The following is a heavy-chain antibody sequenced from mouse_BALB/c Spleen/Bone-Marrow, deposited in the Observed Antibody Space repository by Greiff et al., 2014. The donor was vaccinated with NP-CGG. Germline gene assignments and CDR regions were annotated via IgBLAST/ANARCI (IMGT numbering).Heavy chain of an antibody. CDR3: ARESKVRRGAWFAY. D-gene: IGHD2-14*01. CDR2: INSNGGST. J-gene: IGHJ3*01. Sequence: VQLKESGGGLVQPGGSLKLSCAASGFTFSSYGMSWVRQTPDKRLELVATINSNGGSTYYPDRVKGRFTISRDNAKNTLYLQMSSLKSEDTAMYYCARESKVRRGAWFAYWGQGTLVTVSA. CDR1: GFTFSSYG. V-gene: IGHV5-6-3*01.